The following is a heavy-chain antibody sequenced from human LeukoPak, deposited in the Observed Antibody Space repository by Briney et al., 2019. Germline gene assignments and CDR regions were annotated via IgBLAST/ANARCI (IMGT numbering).Heavy chain of an antibody. CDR2: IYSGGST. Sequence: GGSLRLSCAASGFTVSSNYMSWVRQAPGKGLEWVSVIYSGGSTYYADSVKGRFTISRDNSKNTLYLQMNSLRAEDTAVYYCASDCGGDCYPNYYYYGMDVWGQGTTVTVSS. J-gene: IGHJ6*02. V-gene: IGHV3-66*01. CDR3: ASDCGGDCYPNYYYYGMDV. CDR1: GFTVSSNY. D-gene: IGHD2-21*02.